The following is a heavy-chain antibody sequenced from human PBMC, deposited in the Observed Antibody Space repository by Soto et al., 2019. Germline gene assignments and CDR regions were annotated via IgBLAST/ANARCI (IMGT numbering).Heavy chain of an antibody. V-gene: IGHV4-59*01. CDR3: ARARGVHYYYDGMDV. CDR1: GGSISSYY. J-gene: IGHJ6*02. D-gene: IGHD3-10*01. CDR2: IYYSGST. Sequence: SETLSLTCTVSGGSISSYYWSWIRQPPGKGLEWIGYIYYSGSTNYNPSLKSRVTISVDTSKNQFSLKLSSVTAADTAVYYCARARGVHYYYDGMDVWGQGTTVTVSS.